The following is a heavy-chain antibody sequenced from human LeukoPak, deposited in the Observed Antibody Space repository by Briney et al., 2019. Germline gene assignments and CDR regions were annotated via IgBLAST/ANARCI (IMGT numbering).Heavy chain of an antibody. CDR3: AREAKHTPGYFDY. V-gene: IGHV4-59*01. CDR2: IFYSGST. CDR1: GASISSYY. J-gene: IGHJ4*02. Sequence: SETLSLTCTVSGASISSYYWGWIRQPPGKGLEWIAYIFYSGSTNYNPSLKSRVTISADTSKNHFSLKLNSVTAADTAVYYCAREAKHTPGYFDYWGQGTLVTVSS. D-gene: IGHD2-2*02.